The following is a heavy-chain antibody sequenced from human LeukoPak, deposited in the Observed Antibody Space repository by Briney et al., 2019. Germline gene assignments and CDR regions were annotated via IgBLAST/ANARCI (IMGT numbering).Heavy chain of an antibody. CDR3: ARTFRDYGDHAFDY. D-gene: IGHD4-17*01. CDR2: IYSGVTT. Sequence: GGSLRLSCAASGFTFSSYSMSWVRQAPGKGLEWVSVIYSGVTTYYADSVKGRFTISRDNSKNTLYLQMNSLRAEDTAVYYCARTFRDYGDHAFDYWGQGTLVTVSS. V-gene: IGHV3-53*01. CDR1: GFTFSSYS. J-gene: IGHJ4*02.